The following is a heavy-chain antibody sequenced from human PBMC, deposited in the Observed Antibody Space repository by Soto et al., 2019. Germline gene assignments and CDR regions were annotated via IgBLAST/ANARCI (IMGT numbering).Heavy chain of an antibody. V-gene: IGHV3-30-3*01. J-gene: IGHJ5*02. CDR3: ARGEKGSSTSSGNWFDP. D-gene: IGHD2-2*01. CDR2: ISYDGSNK. CDR1: GFTFSSYA. Sequence: QVQLVESGGGVVQPGRSLRLSCAASGFTFSSYAMHWVRQAPGKGLEWVAVISYDGSNKYYADSVKGRFTISRDNSKNTLYLQMNSLRAEDTAVYYCARGEKGSSTSSGNWFDPWGQGTLVTVSS.